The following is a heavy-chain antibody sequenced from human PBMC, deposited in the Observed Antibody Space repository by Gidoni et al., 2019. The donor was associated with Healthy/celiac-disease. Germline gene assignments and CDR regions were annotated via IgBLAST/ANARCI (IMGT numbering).Heavy chain of an antibody. Sequence: GSTYYADSVKRRFTISRDNSKNTLYLQMKSLRAEDTAVYYCAKYGPVHDAFDIWGQGTMVTVSS. CDR3: AKYGPVHDAFDI. V-gene: IGHV3-23*01. D-gene: IGHD4-17*01. J-gene: IGHJ3*02. CDR2: GST.